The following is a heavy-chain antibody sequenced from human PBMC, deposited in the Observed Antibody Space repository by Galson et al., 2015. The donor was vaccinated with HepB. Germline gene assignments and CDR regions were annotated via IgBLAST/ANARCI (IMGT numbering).Heavy chain of an antibody. CDR3: AREPTERIAAAGTYGMDV. CDR2: ISSDGVST. Sequence: SLRLSCAASGFTFSSYHIHWVRQAPGKGLEYVSGISSDGVSTYYANSVKGRFTISRDNSKNTLYLQMNSLRAEDTAVYYCAREPTERIAAAGTYGMDVWGQGTTVTVSS. CDR1: GFTFSSYH. J-gene: IGHJ6*02. D-gene: IGHD6-13*01. V-gene: IGHV3-64*01.